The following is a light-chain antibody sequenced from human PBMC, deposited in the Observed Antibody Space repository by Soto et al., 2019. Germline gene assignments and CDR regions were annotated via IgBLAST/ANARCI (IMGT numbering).Light chain of an antibody. Sequence: EIVLTQSPATLSLSPGERAILSCRASQSVSSYLAWYQQKPGQAPRLLIYDASNRATGIPARFSGSGSGTEFTHTISSLEPEDFAVYYCQQRSNWPPYTFGQGTKLEIK. J-gene: IGKJ2*01. CDR2: DAS. CDR3: QQRSNWPPYT. V-gene: IGKV3-11*01. CDR1: QSVSSY.